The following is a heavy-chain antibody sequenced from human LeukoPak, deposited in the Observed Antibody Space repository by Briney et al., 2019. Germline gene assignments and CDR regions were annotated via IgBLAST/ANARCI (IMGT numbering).Heavy chain of an antibody. CDR3: ARDLEYSSGWNFDY. J-gene: IGHJ4*02. CDR1: GYTFTGYY. CDR2: INPNSGGT. D-gene: IGHD6-19*01. V-gene: IGHV1-2*02. Sequence: ASVKVSCKASGYTFTGYYMLWVRQAPGQGLEWMGWINPNSGGTNYAQKFQGRVTMTRDTSISTAYMELSRLRSDDTAVYYCARDLEYSSGWNFDYWGQGTLVTVSS.